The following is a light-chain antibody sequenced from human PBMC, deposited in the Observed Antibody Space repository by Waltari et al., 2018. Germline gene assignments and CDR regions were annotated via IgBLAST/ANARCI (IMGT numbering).Light chain of an antibody. CDR1: SSNIGAGYD. Sequence: QSVLTQPPSVSWAPGQRVTNSCTGSSSNIGAGYDVHWYHQLPGRTPNLLIHGNDKRPSGVPDRCSCSKSGTSGSLAIAGLQADDETDYYCQSYDSSLSGHAFGTGTKVTVL. J-gene: IGLJ1*01. CDR2: GND. V-gene: IGLV1-40*01. CDR3: QSYDSSLSGHA.